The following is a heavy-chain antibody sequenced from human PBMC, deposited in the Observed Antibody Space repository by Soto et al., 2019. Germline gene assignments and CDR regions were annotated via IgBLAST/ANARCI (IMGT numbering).Heavy chain of an antibody. CDR3: ATGRNIVVVPGHPPRVRIDAFDI. Sequence: EASVKVSCKASGGTFSNYTISWVRQAPGQGLEWMGRIIPVHGIANYAQKFQGRVTMTEDTSTDTAYMELSSLRSEDTAVYYCATGRNIVVVPGHPPRVRIDAFDIWGQGTMVTVSS. V-gene: IGHV1-69*02. CDR2: IIPVHGIA. CDR1: GGTFSNYT. D-gene: IGHD2-2*01. J-gene: IGHJ3*02.